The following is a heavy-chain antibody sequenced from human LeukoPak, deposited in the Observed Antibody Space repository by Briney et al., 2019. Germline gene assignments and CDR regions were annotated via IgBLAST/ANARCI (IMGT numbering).Heavy chain of an antibody. V-gene: IGHV3-48*01. CDR2: ISSSSSTI. Sequence: GGSLRLSCAASGFTFSSYGMHWVRQAPGKGLEWVSYISSSSSTIYYADSVKGRFTISRDNAKNSLYLQMNSLRAEDTAVYYCARVPHYGDYGYWGQGTLVTVSS. CDR3: ARVPHYGDYGY. J-gene: IGHJ4*02. CDR1: GFTFSSYG. D-gene: IGHD4-17*01.